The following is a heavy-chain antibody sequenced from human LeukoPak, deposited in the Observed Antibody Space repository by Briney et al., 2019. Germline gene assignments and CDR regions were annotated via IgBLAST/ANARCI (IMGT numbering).Heavy chain of an antibody. CDR1: GFTFSSYS. CDR3: AREGTYYYDSSGSDAFDI. J-gene: IGHJ3*02. CDR2: ISNSSSYI. V-gene: IGHV3-21*01. Sequence: KSGGSLRLSCAASGFTFSSYSMNWVRQASGKGLEWVSSISNSSSYIYYADSVKGRLTISRDTAKNSLYLQMNSLRAEDTAVYYCAREGTYYYDSSGSDAFDIWGQGTMVTVSS. D-gene: IGHD3-22*01.